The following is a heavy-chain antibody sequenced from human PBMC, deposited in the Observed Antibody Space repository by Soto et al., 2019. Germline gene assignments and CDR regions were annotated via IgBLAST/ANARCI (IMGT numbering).Heavy chain of an antibody. Sequence: QITLKESGPTRVRPTQTLALTCTFSGFSLTTSGVGVGWIRKPPGKALEWLAVIYWDDDKRYSPSLQSRLTITKDTSKNEVVLTMADMEPVDTATYFCAHRGYMYGNWDHGYFDYWGQGTLVTVSS. D-gene: IGHD5-18*01. V-gene: IGHV2-5*02. CDR1: GFSLTTSGVG. CDR2: IYWDDDK. CDR3: AHRGYMYGNWDHGYFDY. J-gene: IGHJ4*02.